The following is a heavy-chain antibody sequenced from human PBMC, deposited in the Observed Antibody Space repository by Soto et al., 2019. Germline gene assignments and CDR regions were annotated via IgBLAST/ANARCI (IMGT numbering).Heavy chain of an antibody. V-gene: IGHV5-51*01. CDR1: GYSFFSHW. D-gene: IGHD3-22*01. J-gene: IGHJ4*02. CDR2: IYPADSET. CDR3: AGHPWLSGYYDY. Sequence: PGESLKISCKGSGYSFFSHWIGWVRQMPGKGLEWVGIIYPADSETRYSPSFQGQVTISVDKSINTAYLQWSSLKASDTAMYYCAGHPWLSGYYDYWGQGTLVTVSS.